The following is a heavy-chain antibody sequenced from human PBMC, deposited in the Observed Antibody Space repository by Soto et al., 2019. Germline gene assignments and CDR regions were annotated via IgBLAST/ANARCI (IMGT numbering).Heavy chain of an antibody. Sequence: VQLQQSGPGLVKPSETLSLTCSVSGGSVSSGSFHWSWIRESPGKGLQFIGSIFYNGTANYSPSIKNRVTISIDTSQSQFSLKLVSVAAADTAVYYCARIGGWYDIDFWGQGNLVTVSS. V-gene: IGHV4-61*01. J-gene: IGHJ4*02. D-gene: IGHD6-19*01. CDR2: IFYNGTA. CDR1: GGSVSSGSFH. CDR3: ARIGGWYDIDF.